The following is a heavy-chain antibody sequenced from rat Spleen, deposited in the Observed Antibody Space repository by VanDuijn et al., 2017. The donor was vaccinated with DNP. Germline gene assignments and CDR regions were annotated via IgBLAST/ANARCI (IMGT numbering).Heavy chain of an antibody. CDR2: IWNTGGT. J-gene: IGHJ4*01. V-gene: IGHV2-41*01. CDR3: ARDRTNLYVMDA. Sequence: QVQLKESGPGLVQPSQTLSLTCTVAGFSLTSYNVHWVRQPPGKGLEWMGVIWNTGGTRYNSALKSRLSISKDTSKSQVFLKMNSLQTEDTATYYCARDRTNLYVMDAWGQGASVTVSS. CDR1: GFSLTSYN.